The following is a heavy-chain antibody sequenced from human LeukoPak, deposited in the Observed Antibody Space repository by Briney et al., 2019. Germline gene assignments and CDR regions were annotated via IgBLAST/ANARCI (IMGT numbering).Heavy chain of an antibody. Sequence: PSETLSLTCTVSGGSISSYYWSWIRQPPGKGLEWIGYIYYSGSTNYNPSLKSRVTISVDTSKNQFSLKLSSVTAADTAVYYCARGYSSGWYLNQFDYWGQGTLVTVSS. D-gene: IGHD6-19*01. CDR1: GGSISSYY. CDR3: ARGYSSGWYLNQFDY. V-gene: IGHV4-59*01. CDR2: IYYSGST. J-gene: IGHJ4*02.